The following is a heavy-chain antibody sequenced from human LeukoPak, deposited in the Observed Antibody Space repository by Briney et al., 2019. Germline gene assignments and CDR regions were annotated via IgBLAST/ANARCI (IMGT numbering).Heavy chain of an antibody. Sequence: SGTLSLTCAVSGGSINNFWSWVRQPPGKGLEWIGQIHHSGGTSYNPSLRSRVTMSIDKSKNQFSLHLNSVTAADTAMYYCAKHGGFHFDSWGQGALVTVSS. V-gene: IGHV4-4*02. J-gene: IGHJ4*02. CDR3: AKHGGFHFDS. CDR2: IHHSGGT. CDR1: GGSINNF. D-gene: IGHD3-16*01.